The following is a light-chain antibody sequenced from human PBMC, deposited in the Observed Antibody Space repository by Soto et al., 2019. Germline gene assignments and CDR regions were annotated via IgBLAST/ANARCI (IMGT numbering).Light chain of an antibody. CDR2: EVS. CDR3: SSYTSSTLDV. CDR1: SSDVGGYNY. V-gene: IGLV2-14*01. J-gene: IGLJ1*01. Sequence: QSALTQPASVSGSPGQSITISCTGTSSDVGGYNYVSWYQQHPGKAPKLMIYEVSNRPSGVSNRFSGSKSGNTASPTISGLQAEDEADYYCSSYTSSTLDVFGTGTKLTVL.